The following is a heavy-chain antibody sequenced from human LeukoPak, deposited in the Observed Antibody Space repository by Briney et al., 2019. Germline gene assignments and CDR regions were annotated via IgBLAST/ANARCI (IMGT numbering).Heavy chain of an antibody. J-gene: IGHJ4*02. CDR2: INHSGST. CDR1: GGSFSGYY. V-gene: IGHV4-34*01. CDR3: ARAGTRVDYYGSGSSVDY. D-gene: IGHD3-10*01. Sequence: SETLSLTCAVYGGSFSGYYWSWIRQPPGKGLEWTGEINHSGSTNYNPSLKSRVTISVDTSKNQFSLKLSSVTAADTAVYYCARAGTRVDYYGSGSSVDYWGQGTLVTVSS.